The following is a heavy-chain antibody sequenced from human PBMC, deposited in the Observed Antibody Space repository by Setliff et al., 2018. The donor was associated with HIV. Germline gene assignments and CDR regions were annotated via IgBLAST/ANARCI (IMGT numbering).Heavy chain of an antibody. CDR3: ARDSSGVADYDFWSGRNWFDP. V-gene: IGHV4-4*02. CDR2: IDLSGSS. Sequence: SETLSLTCAVSGGSISSSNWWSWVRQPPGKGLEWIGEIDLSGSSNYNPSLKGRVTISVDKSRNQFSLNLNSVTAADTAVYYCARDSSGVADYDFWSGRNWFDPWGQGILVTVSS. D-gene: IGHD3-3*01. J-gene: IGHJ5*02. CDR1: GGSISSSNW.